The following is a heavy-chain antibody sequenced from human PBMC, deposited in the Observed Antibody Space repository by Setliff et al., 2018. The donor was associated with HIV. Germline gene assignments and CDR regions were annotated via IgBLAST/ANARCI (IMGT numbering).Heavy chain of an antibody. V-gene: IGHV4-61*09. D-gene: IGHD2-21*02. J-gene: IGHJ3*02. Sequence: LSLTCTVSGGSISSGSYYWSWMRQPAGKGLEWIGHIYTSGSTNYNPSLKSRTTISLDTSMNQFSLKLTSVTAADTAVYYCAREVDVVTTSDAFDIWGQGTMVTVSS. CDR1: GGSISSGSYY. CDR2: IYTSGST. CDR3: AREVDVVTTSDAFDI.